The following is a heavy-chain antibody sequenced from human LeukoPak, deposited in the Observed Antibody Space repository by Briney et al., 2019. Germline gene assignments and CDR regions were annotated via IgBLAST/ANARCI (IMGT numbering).Heavy chain of an antibody. Sequence: SDPLSLPCTLSGGSLTIYYWRYIRKPAGKGVVWLGRLHTCWSTKYNPPLKSRVPMSVDTSKNQFSLKLSSVTAADTAIYYCAREFSGTSIAARVFDSWGQGTLVTVSS. D-gene: IGHD6-25*01. J-gene: IGHJ4*02. CDR2: LHTCWST. CDR3: AREFSGTSIAARVFDS. CDR1: GGSLTIYY. V-gene: IGHV4-4*07.